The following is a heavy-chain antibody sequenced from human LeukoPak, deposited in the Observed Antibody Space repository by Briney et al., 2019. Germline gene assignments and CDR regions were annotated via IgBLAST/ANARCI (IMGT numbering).Heavy chain of an antibody. V-gene: IGHV4-39*01. Sequence: PSETLSLTCTVSGGSILDSTYYWAWIRQPPGKGLEWIATIFYTGNTHYNPSLKSRVTMSVDTVKNQFSLNLNSVTAADTAVYYCARQSSGYYYGWFDPWGQGTLVTVPS. D-gene: IGHD3-22*01. CDR2: IFYTGNT. CDR1: GGSILDSTYY. J-gene: IGHJ5*02. CDR3: ARQSSGYYYGWFDP.